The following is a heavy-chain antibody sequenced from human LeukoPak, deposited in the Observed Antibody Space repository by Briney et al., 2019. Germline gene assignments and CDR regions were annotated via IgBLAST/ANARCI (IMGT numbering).Heavy chain of an antibody. D-gene: IGHD4-11*01. CDR3: ARGRATVTTHWVDP. Sequence: ASVKVSCKASGYTFTNYGINWVRQATGQGLEWMGWMNPNSGNTDYAQKFQGRVTITRNTSISTAYMELSSLRSEDTAVYYCARGRATVTTHWVDPWGQGTLVTVSS. J-gene: IGHJ5*02. CDR1: GYTFTNYG. V-gene: IGHV1-8*03. CDR2: MNPNSGNT.